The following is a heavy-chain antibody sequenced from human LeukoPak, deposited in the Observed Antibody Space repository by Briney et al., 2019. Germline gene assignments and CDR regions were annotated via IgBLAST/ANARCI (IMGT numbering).Heavy chain of an antibody. CDR2: ISAYNGNT. D-gene: IGHD3-22*01. Sequence: ASVKVSCKASGYTSTSYGISWVRQAPGQGLEWMGWISAYNGNTNYAQKLQSRVTMTTDTSTSTAYMELRSLRSDDTAVYYCARGSTRASSGYYYFDYWGQGTLVTVSS. CDR1: GYTSTSYG. CDR3: ARGSTRASSGYYYFDY. J-gene: IGHJ4*02. V-gene: IGHV1-18*01.